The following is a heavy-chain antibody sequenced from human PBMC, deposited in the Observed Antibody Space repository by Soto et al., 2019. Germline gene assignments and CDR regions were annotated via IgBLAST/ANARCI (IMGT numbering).Heavy chain of an antibody. D-gene: IGHD4-17*01. Sequence: GGSLRLSCVASGFTFSSYGMHWVRQAPGKGLEWVAVIWYDGSNKYYADSVKGRFTISRDNSKNTLYLQMNSLRAEDTAVYYCARAVNYLYGEHSTDFDYWGQGTLVTVSS. CDR2: IWYDGSNK. CDR3: ARAVNYLYGEHSTDFDY. CDR1: GFTFSSYG. V-gene: IGHV3-33*01. J-gene: IGHJ4*02.